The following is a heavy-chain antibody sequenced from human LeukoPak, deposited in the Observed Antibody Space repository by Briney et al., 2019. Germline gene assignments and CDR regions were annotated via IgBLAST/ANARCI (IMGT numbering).Heavy chain of an antibody. CDR2: IDWDDDK. V-gene: IGHV2-70*11. D-gene: IGHD6-19*01. Sequence: SGPALVKPTQTLTLTCTFSGFSLSTRAMCVSWIRQPPGKALEWLARIDWDDDKYYSTSLKTRLTISKDTSKNQVVLTMTNMDPVDTATYYCARMIHGGGWYGTDCWGQGTLVTVFS. J-gene: IGHJ4*02. CDR1: GFSLSTRAMC. CDR3: ARMIHGGGWYGTDC.